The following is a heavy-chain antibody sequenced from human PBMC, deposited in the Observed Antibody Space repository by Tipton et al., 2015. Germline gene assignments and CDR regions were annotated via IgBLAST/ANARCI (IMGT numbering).Heavy chain of an antibody. CDR2: INDIGGP. Sequence: LRLSCVASGFTFTNTWMTWVRQAPGKGLEWIGEINDIGGPKYNPSVESRVTISIDRFKNQFSLKLSSVTAADTAVYYCASPSLPHDRGDYYFQSWGQGSLVTVSS. V-gene: IGHV4/OR15-8*01. CDR1: GFTFTNTW. CDR3: ASPSLPHDRGDYYFQS. J-gene: IGHJ4*02. D-gene: IGHD2-21*02.